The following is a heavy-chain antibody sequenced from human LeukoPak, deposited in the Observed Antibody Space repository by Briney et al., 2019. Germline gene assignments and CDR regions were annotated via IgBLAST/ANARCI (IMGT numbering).Heavy chain of an antibody. Sequence: ASVKVSCEASGYTFTSYGISWVRQAPGQGLEWLGWISAYNGNTNYAQKLQGRVTMTTDTSTSTAYMELRSLRSDDTAVYYCVRRPGIGWFDPWGQGTLVTVSS. CDR3: VRRPGIGWFDP. D-gene: IGHD1-26*01. J-gene: IGHJ5*02. V-gene: IGHV1-18*01. CDR1: GYTFTSYG. CDR2: ISAYNGNT.